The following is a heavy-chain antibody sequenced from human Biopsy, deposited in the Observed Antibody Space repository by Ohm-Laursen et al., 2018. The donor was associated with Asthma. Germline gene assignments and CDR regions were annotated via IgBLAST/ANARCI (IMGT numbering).Heavy chain of an antibody. V-gene: IGHV1-18*01. J-gene: IGHJ6*02. Sequence: SVKVSCKTSGYTFNSAGITWVRQAPGQGLAWMGWISVYNGNTKVAQKLQDRVTMITDTSTSTAYMELRSLRSDDTAVYFCARAVDYSHYYGIDVWGQGNTVTVS. CDR1: GYTFNSAG. D-gene: IGHD3-10*01. CDR2: ISVYNGNT. CDR3: ARAVDYSHYYGIDV.